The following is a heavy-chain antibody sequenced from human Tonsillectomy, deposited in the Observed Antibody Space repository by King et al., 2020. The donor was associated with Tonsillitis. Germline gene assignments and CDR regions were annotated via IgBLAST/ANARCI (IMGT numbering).Heavy chain of an antibody. CDR3: AREMYYYDSSGYSAFDI. J-gene: IGHJ3*02. D-gene: IGHD3-22*01. V-gene: IGHV4-30-4*01. CDR1: GGSISSGDYY. CDR2: IYYSGST. Sequence: VQLQESGPGLVKPSQTLSLTCTVSGGSISSGDYYWSWIRQPPGKGLEWIGYIYYSGSTYYNPSLKSRVTISVDTSKNQFSLKLSSVTAADTAVYYCAREMYYYDSSGYSAFDIWGRGTMVTVSS.